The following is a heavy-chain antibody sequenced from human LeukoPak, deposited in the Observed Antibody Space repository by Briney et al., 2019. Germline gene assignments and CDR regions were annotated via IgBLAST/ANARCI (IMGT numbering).Heavy chain of an antibody. CDR2: ISYDGSNK. CDR1: GSTSSSYG. CDR3: AGAGGRDAFDI. V-gene: IGHV3-30*03. J-gene: IGHJ3*02. Sequence: GGSLRLSCAASGSTSSSYGMHWVRQAPGKGLEWVAVISYDGSNKYYADSVKGRFTISRDNSKNTLYLQMTSLRAEDTAVYYCAGAGGRDAFDIWGQGTMVTVSS. D-gene: IGHD3-16*01.